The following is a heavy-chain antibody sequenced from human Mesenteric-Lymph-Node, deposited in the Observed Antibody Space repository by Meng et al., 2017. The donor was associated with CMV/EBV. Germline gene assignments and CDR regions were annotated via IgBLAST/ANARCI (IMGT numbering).Heavy chain of an antibody. Sequence: ASVKVSCKASGYTFTSYDINWVRQATGQGLEWIGWISAYNGNTNYAQKLQGRVTMTTDTSTSTAYMELRSLRSDDTAVYYCARDLKVLRFFSWGQGTLVTVSS. CDR1: GYTFTSYD. CDR3: ARDLKVLRFFS. V-gene: IGHV1-18*01. D-gene: IGHD3-3*01. J-gene: IGHJ5*02. CDR2: ISAYNGNT.